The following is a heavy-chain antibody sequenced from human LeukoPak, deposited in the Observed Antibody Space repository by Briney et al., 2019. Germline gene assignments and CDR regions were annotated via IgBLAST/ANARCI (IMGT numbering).Heavy chain of an antibody. CDR3: ARGIYSGYVDH. V-gene: IGHV3-30*04. D-gene: IGHD5-12*01. CDR2: ISYDGSNK. J-gene: IGHJ4*02. Sequence: PGGSLRLSCAASGFIFSNYAMHWVRQAPGKGLEWVAVISYDGSNKYYADSVKGRFTISRDNAKNSLYLQMNSLRAEDTAVYYCARGIYSGYVDHWGQGTLVTVSS. CDR1: GFIFSNYA.